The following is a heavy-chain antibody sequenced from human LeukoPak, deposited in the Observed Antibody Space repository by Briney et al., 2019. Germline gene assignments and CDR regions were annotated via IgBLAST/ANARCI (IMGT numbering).Heavy chain of an antibody. CDR3: ARGRAVLLWFGEGFDFDY. J-gene: IGHJ4*02. CDR1: GFTFSSYG. D-gene: IGHD3-10*01. Sequence: GGSLRLSCAASGFTFSSYGMHWVRQAPGKGLEWVAVIWYDGSNKYYADSVKGRFTISGDNSKNTLYLQMNSLRAEDTAVYYCARGRAVLLWFGEGFDFDYWGQGTLVTVSS. V-gene: IGHV3-33*01. CDR2: IWYDGSNK.